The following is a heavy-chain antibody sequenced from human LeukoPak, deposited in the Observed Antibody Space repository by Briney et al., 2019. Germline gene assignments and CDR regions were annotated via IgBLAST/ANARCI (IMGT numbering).Heavy chain of an antibody. V-gene: IGHV3-11*05. J-gene: IGHJ4*02. Sequence: GGTLRLSPAPSLFTFRDDYTSWVRQAPGKGLERVSYICISVGETNNAHSVKGRFIISRDDARNSLYLQMNSLRVEDTAVYYCAKDHLVAGLYFEDWGQGTLLAVSS. CDR1: LFTFRDDY. D-gene: IGHD6-19*01. CDR2: ICISVGET. CDR3: AKDHLVAGLYFED.